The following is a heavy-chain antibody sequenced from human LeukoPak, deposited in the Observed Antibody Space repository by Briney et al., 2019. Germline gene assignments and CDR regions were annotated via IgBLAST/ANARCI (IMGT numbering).Heavy chain of an antibody. V-gene: IGHV3-23*01. CDR2: ISGSGDST. Sequence: PSETLSLTCAVSGGSISSSNWWSWVRQPPGKELEWVSSISGSGDSTYYADSVKGRFTISRDNSKNTLYLQMNSLRAEDTAVYYCAKDVGKWESLHFFDYWGQGTLVTVSS. D-gene: IGHD1-26*01. CDR3: AKDVGKWESLHFFDY. CDR1: GGSISSSN. J-gene: IGHJ4*02.